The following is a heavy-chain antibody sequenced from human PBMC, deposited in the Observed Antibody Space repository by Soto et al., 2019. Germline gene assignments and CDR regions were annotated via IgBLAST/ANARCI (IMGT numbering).Heavy chain of an antibody. Sequence: SETLCLTYTVSGGSISNHYWSWIRQPTGKGLEWIGYIYYNGNTNYNPSLKSRVTMSVDTSKNQISLKLSSVTAADTAVYYCARATWYSEYWGQGTLVTVSS. V-gene: IGHV4-59*11. D-gene: IGHD2-21*02. CDR1: GGSISNHY. J-gene: IGHJ4*02. CDR2: IYYNGNT. CDR3: ARATWYSEY.